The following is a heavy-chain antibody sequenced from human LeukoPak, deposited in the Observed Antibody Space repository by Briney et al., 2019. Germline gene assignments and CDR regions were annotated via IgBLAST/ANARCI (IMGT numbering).Heavy chain of an antibody. J-gene: IGHJ6*03. Sequence: PSETLSLTCNVSGDSIISYFWSWIRQPAGKGLEWIGRLHASGGANYSPSLRGWVTMSLDTSKNEFSLKMTSVTAADSAVYYCARDVTGPPTYYYYYMDVWGKGTTVTVSS. V-gene: IGHV4-4*07. CDR3: ARDVTGPPTYYYYYMDV. D-gene: IGHD1-1*01. CDR1: GDSIISYF. CDR2: LHASGGA.